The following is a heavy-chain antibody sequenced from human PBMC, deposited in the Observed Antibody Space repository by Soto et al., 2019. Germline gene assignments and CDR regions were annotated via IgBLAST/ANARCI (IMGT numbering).Heavy chain of an antibody. CDR3: ARHYPPFLYGSGPWDV. V-gene: IGHV4-39*01. D-gene: IGHD3-10*01. CDR2: ISYSDGS. J-gene: IGHJ6*02. CDR1: GGSISSRGSMSGRSFY. Sequence: PSETLSLTCTVSGGSISSRGSMSGRSFYWGWMRQPPGKGLEWIASISYSDGSFYNSSLKSRLTISVDTSKNQFSLKLTSLIAADTAIYYCARHYPPFLYGSGPWDVWGQGTTVTVSS.